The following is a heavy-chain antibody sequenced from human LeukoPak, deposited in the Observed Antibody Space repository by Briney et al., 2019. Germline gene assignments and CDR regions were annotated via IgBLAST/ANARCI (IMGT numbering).Heavy chain of an antibody. D-gene: IGHD6-19*01. J-gene: IGHJ5*02. CDR3: ARDHRSGWNWFDP. CDR2: INPSDGST. CDR1: GYTFTSYY. V-gene: IGHV1-46*01. Sequence: ASVKVSCKASGYTFTSYYMHWVRQAPGQGLEWMGIINPSDGSTSYAQKFQGRVTMTRDTSTNTVYMELSSLRSEDTAVYYCARDHRSGWNWFDPWGQGTLVTVSS.